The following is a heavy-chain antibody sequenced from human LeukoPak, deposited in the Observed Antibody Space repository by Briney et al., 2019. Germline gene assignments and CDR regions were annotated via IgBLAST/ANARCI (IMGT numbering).Heavy chain of an antibody. CDR3: ARSARIYYYYYYYMDV. CDR2: IIPIFGTA. CDR1: GGTFSSYA. D-gene: IGHD2-15*01. J-gene: IGHJ6*03. Sequence: GASVKVSCKASGGTFSSYAISWVRQAPGQGLEWMGGIIPIFGTANYAQKFQGRVTITADESTSTAYMELSSLRSEDTAVYYCARSARIYYYYYYYMDVWGKGTTVTISS. V-gene: IGHV1-69*13.